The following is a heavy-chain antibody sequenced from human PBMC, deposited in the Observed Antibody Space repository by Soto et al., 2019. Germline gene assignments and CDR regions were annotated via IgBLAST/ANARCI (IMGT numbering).Heavy chain of an antibody. V-gene: IGHV3-23*01. D-gene: IGHD1-26*01. CDR2: ISGSGGST. Sequence: PGGSLRLSCAASGFTFSSYAMSGVRQAPGKGLEWVSAISGSGGSTYYADSVNGRFTISRDNSKNTLYLQMNSLRAEDTAVYYCAKDNLMGATFYYFDYWGQGTLVTVSS. CDR1: GFTFSSYA. CDR3: AKDNLMGATFYYFDY. J-gene: IGHJ4*02.